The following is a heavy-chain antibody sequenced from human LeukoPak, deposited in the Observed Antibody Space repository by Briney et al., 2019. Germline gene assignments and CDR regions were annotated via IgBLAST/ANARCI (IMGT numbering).Heavy chain of an antibody. CDR1: GYSISSGYY. Sequence: SETLSLTCTVSGYSISSGYYWGWIRQPPGKGLEWIGSIYHSGSTYYNPSLKSRVTISVDTSKNQFSLKLSSVTAADTAVYYCARVGNGYNLEPTYFDYWGQGTLVTVSS. CDR3: ARVGNGYNLEPTYFDY. J-gene: IGHJ4*02. D-gene: IGHD5-24*01. CDR2: IYHSGST. V-gene: IGHV4-38-2*02.